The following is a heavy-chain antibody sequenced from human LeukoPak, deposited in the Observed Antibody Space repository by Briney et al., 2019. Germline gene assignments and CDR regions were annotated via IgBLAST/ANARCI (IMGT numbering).Heavy chain of an antibody. V-gene: IGHV4-59*01. D-gene: IGHD3-3*01. CDR3: ARNDVWSGYYNY. CDR2: IYYSGST. J-gene: IGHJ4*02. CDR1: SGSFSGYY. Sequence: NPSETLSLTCTVYSGSFSGYYWSWIRQPPGKGLEWIGYIYYSGSTNYNLSLKSRVTISVDTSKNQFSLKLSSVTAADTAVYYCARNDVWSGYYNYWGQGTVVTVSS.